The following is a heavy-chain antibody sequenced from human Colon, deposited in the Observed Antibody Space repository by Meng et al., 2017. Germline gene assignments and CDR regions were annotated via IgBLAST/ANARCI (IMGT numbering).Heavy chain of an antibody. CDR1: GFSHNTDGVA. J-gene: IGHJ5*01. CDR2: IYWDDDA. Sequence: QITLKEFGPTLVKPTQTLTLTCSFSGFSHNTDGVAVGWIRQPPGKAPEWLALIYWDDDARYSPSLKNRLSITQDAAKNQVVLTMTNMESVDTATYFCAHGVVASATLGAWFDSWGQGTLVTVSS. V-gene: IGHV2-5*02. D-gene: IGHD2-15*01. CDR3: AHGVVASATLGAWFDS.